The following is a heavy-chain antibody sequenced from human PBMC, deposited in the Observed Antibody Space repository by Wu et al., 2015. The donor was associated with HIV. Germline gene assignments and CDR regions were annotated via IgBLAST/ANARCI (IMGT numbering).Heavy chain of an antibody. CDR1: GYTFTSYY. Sequence: QVQLVQSGAEVKKPGASVKVSCKASGYTFTSYYMHWVRQAPGQGLEWMGIINPSGGSTSYAQKFQGRVTMTRDTSTSTVYMELSSLRSEDTAVYYCASNFLTIFGVVTTWDYYYMDVWGKGTTVTVSS. J-gene: IGHJ6*03. V-gene: IGHV1-46*03. CDR2: INPSGGST. CDR3: ASNFLTIFGVVTTWDYYYMDV. D-gene: IGHD3-3*01.